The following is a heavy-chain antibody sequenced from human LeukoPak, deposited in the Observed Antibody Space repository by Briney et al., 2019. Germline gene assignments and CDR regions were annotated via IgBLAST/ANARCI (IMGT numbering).Heavy chain of an antibody. CDR3: AREVMVRGGHNWFDP. J-gene: IGHJ5*02. Sequence: SETLSLTCTVSGGSISSDYWSWIRQPPGKGLEWIGYIYYSGSTNYNPSLKSRVTISVDTSKNQFSLKLSSVTAADTAVYYCAREVMVRGGHNWFDPWGQGTLVTVSS. V-gene: IGHV4-59*01. D-gene: IGHD3-10*01. CDR2: IYYSGST. CDR1: GGSISSDY.